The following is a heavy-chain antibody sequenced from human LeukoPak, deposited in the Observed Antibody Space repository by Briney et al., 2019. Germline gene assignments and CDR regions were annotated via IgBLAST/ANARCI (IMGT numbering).Heavy chain of an antibody. CDR3: ARHVNPSSWSPFDAFDI. CDR1: GYSFTGYW. J-gene: IGHJ3*02. CDR2: IYPGDSDT. V-gene: IGHV5-51*01. Sequence: GESLKISCKGSGYSFTGYWIGWVRQMPGKGLEWMGIIYPGDSDTRYSPSFQGQVTISADKSISTAYLQWSSLKASDTAMYYCARHVNPSSWSPFDAFDIWGQGTMVTVSS. D-gene: IGHD6-13*01.